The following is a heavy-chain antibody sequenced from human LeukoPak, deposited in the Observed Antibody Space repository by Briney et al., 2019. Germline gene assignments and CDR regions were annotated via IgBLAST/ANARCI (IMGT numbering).Heavy chain of an antibody. CDR1: GFAVSSNY. J-gene: IGHJ4*02. CDR3: ASISIAASLDY. V-gene: IGHV3-11*01. D-gene: IGHD6-6*01. Sequence: GGSLRLSCAASGFAVSSNYMSWIRQAPGKGLEWVSYISSSGSTIYYADSVKGRFTISRDNAKNSLYLQMNSLRAEDTAVYYCASISIAASLDYWGQGTLVTVSS. CDR2: ISSSGSTI.